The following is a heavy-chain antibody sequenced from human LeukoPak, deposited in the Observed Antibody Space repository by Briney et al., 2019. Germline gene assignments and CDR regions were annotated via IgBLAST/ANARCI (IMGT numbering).Heavy chain of an antibody. Sequence: SQTLSLTCAISGDSVSSNSAAWNWIRQSPSRGLEWLGRTYYRSKWYNDYAVSVKSRITINPDTSKNQFSLQQNSVTPEDTAVYYCARGGIVVVPAAHPYYYYGMDVWGQGTTVTVSS. D-gene: IGHD2-2*01. CDR1: GDSVSSNSAA. J-gene: IGHJ6*02. CDR3: ARGGIVVVPAAHPYYYYGMDV. V-gene: IGHV6-1*01. CDR2: TYYRSKWYN.